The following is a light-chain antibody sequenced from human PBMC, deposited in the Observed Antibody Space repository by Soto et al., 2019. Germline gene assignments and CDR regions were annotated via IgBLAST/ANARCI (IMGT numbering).Light chain of an antibody. J-gene: IGLJ3*02. CDR3: VLYMGRGIWV. CDR1: SGSVSTNNY. CDR2: RTN. Sequence: QTVVTQEPSFSASPGGTVTLTCALSSGSVSTNNYPSWCQQTPGQPPRTLIFRTNTRSSGVPDRFSGSILGSKAALTITGAQADDESDYYCVLYMGRGIWVFGGGTKVTVL. V-gene: IGLV8-61*01.